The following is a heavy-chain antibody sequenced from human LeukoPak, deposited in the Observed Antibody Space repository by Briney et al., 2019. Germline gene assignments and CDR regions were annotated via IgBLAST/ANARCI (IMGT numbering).Heavy chain of an antibody. V-gene: IGHV3-15*01. J-gene: IGHJ4*02. Sequence: PGRSLRLSCAVSGFTFANAWMTWVRQAPGKGLDWVGRIKRKNDGGATDYATPVKGRFTISRDDSINTLYLQMNSLKTEDTAVYYCSSSGSRWDYFDYWGQGALVTVSS. CDR2: IKRKNDGGAT. D-gene: IGHD6-13*01. CDR3: SSSGSRWDYFDY. CDR1: GFTFANAW.